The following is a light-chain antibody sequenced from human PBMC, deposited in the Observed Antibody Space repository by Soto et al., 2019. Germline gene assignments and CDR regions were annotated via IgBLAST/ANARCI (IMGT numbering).Light chain of an antibody. CDR1: QSVSSY. CDR2: GAS. CDR3: QQYHSTPWT. J-gene: IGKJ1*01. Sequence: EIVLTQSPATLSLSPGERVTLSCRASQSVSSYLAWYQQKPGQAPRLLIYGASSRATGIPDRFSGSGSGTDFTLTITSLQAEDVAVYYCQQYHSTPWTFGQGTKVDI. V-gene: IGKV3-11*01.